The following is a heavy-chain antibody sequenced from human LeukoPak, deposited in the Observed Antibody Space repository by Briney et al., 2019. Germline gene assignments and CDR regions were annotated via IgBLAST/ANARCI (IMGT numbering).Heavy chain of an antibody. CDR2: ISADGGST. CDR1: GFNFDAYA. Sequence: GGSLTLSCAASGFNFDAYAVHWVRQSRGKGLQWISLISADGGSTYYADSVKGRFTISRDNSKNSLYLQMNSLTTEDTAFYYCAKDKAGTIVWYGRWAIGLFDYWGQGTLLTVSS. D-gene: IGHD6-13*01. V-gene: IGHV3-43*02. CDR3: AKDKAGTIVWYGRWAIGLFDY. J-gene: IGHJ4*02.